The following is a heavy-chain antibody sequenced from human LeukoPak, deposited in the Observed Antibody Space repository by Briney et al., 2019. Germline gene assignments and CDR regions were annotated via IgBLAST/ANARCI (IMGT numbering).Heavy chain of an antibody. J-gene: IGHJ3*02. V-gene: IGHV3-20*04. CDR1: GFTFDDYG. D-gene: IGHD3-10*01. Sequence: PGGSLRLSCAASGFTFDDYGMSWVRQAPGKGLEWVSGISWNGVGTGYAVSVKGRFTTSRDNAKNSLYLLMNSLRAEDTAFYYCATVLGDMVRGVIGAFDIWGQGTMVTVSS. CDR3: ATVLGDMVRGVIGAFDI. CDR2: ISWNGVGT.